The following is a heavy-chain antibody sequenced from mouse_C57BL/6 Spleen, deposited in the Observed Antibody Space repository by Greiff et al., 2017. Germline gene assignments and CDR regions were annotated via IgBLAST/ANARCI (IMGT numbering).Heavy chain of an antibody. CDR1: GYTFTSYW. J-gene: IGHJ3*01. Sequence: QVQLQQPGAELVMPGASVKLSCKASGYTFTSYWMHWVKQRPGQGLEWIGEIDPSDSYTNYNQKFKGKSTLTVDKSSSTAYMQLSSLTSEDSAVYYCARDDYVRFAYWGQGTLVTVSA. V-gene: IGHV1-69*01. CDR2: IDPSDSYT. CDR3: ARDDYVRFAY. D-gene: IGHD2-4*01.